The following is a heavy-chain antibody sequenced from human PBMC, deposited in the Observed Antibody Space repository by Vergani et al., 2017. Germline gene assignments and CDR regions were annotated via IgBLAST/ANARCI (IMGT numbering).Heavy chain of an antibody. CDR2: VYPSGNT. CDR3: ARGETRTDWFDP. CDR1: GLSRHSGSFY. Sequence: QVQLHESGPGLVKPSETLSLICSVSGLSRHSGSFYWTWIRQTAERRLEWMGRVYPSGNTNYNPTLNGRVTIFVDKSKNLLSLRLNSVTAAATAVYYCARGETRTDWFDPWGQGTLVTVSS. V-gene: IGHV4-61*02. D-gene: IGHD3/OR15-3a*01. J-gene: IGHJ5*02.